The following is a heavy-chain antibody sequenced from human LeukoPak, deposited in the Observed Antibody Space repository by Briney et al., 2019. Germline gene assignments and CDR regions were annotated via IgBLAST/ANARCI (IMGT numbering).Heavy chain of an antibody. CDR2: ISGSGGST. CDR1: GFTFSSYA. Sequence: GGSLRLSCAASGFTFSSYAMTWVRQALGKGLERVSAISGSGGSTFYSDSVKGRFTISRDDSKNTLSLQMNSLRAEDTAVYYCAKDLRSSTSFWGQGTLVTVSS. D-gene: IGHD6-13*01. J-gene: IGHJ4*02. V-gene: IGHV3-23*01. CDR3: AKDLRSSTSF.